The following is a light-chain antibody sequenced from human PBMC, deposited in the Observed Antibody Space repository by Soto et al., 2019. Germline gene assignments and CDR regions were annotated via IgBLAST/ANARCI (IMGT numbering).Light chain of an antibody. CDR2: SNN. Sequence: QSVLTQPPSASGTPGQRVTISCSGSSSNIGSNTVNWYQQLPGTATKLLIYSNNQRPSGVPDRFSGSKSGTSASLAISGLQSEDEADYYCAAWDDSLNGLDVFGTGTKLTVL. J-gene: IGLJ1*01. CDR3: AAWDDSLNGLDV. V-gene: IGLV1-44*01. CDR1: SSNIGSNT.